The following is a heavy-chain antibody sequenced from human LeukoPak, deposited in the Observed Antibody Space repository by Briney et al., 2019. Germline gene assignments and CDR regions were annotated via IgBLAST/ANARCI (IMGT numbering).Heavy chain of an antibody. D-gene: IGHD6-19*01. CDR1: GGSISSYY. CDR3: ARVRDSGGWYGFDY. Sequence: PSETLSLTCTVSGGSISSYYWSWIRQPPGKGLEWIGYVYFTGSTNYNPSLKSRVTLSVDKSQNQFSLKLSSVTAADTAVYYCARVRDSGGWYGFDYWGQGNLVTVSS. CDR2: VYFTGST. J-gene: IGHJ4*02. V-gene: IGHV4-59*01.